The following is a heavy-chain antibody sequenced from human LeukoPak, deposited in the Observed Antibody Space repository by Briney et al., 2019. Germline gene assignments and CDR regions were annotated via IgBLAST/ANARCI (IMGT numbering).Heavy chain of an antibody. Sequence: GASVKVSCKASGYTFTSYDINWVRQATGQGLEWMGWMNPNSGNTGYAQKFQGRVTMTRNTSISTAYMELSSLRSEDTAVYYCARGDYYDLGDAFDIWGQGTMVTVSS. CDR1: GYTFTSYD. CDR3: ARGDYYDLGDAFDI. J-gene: IGHJ3*02. CDR2: MNPNSGNT. V-gene: IGHV1-8*01. D-gene: IGHD3-3*01.